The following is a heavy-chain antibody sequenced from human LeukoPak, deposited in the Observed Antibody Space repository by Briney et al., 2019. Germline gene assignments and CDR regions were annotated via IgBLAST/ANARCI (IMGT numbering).Heavy chain of an antibody. CDR2: ISGSGGNT. CDR1: GFTFSSYA. D-gene: IGHD1-14*01. V-gene: IGHV3-23*01. Sequence: TGGSLRLSCAASGFTFSSYAMSWVRQAPGKGLEWVSAISGSGGNTYYADSVKGRFTISRDSSKNTLFLQMNDLTVEDTARYYCARHPGNWGQGILVTVSS. CDR3: ARHPGN. J-gene: IGHJ4*02.